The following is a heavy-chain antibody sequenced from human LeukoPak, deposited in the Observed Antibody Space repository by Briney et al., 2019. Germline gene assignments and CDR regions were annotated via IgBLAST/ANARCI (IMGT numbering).Heavy chain of an antibody. Sequence: GASVKVSCKASGYTFTSYGISWVRQAPGQGLEWMGWISAYNGNTNYAQKLQGRVTMTTDTSTSTAYMELRSLRSDDTAVYYCARDRDSSGWYGSSSSVWFDPWGQGTLVTVSS. CDR1: GYTFTSYG. D-gene: IGHD6-19*01. CDR2: ISAYNGNT. V-gene: IGHV1-18*01. CDR3: ARDRDSSGWYGSSSSVWFDP. J-gene: IGHJ5*02.